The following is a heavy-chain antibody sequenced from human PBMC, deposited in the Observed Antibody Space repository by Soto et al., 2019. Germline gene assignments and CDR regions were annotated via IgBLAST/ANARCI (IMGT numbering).Heavy chain of an antibody. CDR1: GGSISSSSYY. D-gene: IGHD2-15*01. J-gene: IGHJ6*02. V-gene: IGHV4-39*01. CDR3: ARHLTYCSAGSCYSDFPYYDMDV. CDR2: IFYSGST. Sequence: QLQLQESGPGLVKPSETLSLTCTVSGGSISSSSYYWGWIRQPPGKGLEWIGSIFYSGSTYYNPSLKSRVTIPVDTSKTQFSLKLSSVTAADTAVYYCARHLTYCSAGSCYSDFPYYDMDVWGQGTTVTVSS.